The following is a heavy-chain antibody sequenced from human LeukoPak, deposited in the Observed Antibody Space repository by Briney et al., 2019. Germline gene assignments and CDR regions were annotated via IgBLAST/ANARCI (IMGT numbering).Heavy chain of an antibody. CDR1: GYTFTSYA. CDR2: INTNTGKP. J-gene: IGHJ6*02. CDR3: ARTRAGQWLVLYYYGMDV. Sequence: ASVKVSCKASGYTFTSYAMNWVRQAPGQGLEWMGWINTNTGKPTYAQGFTGRFVFSLDTSVSTAYLQISSLKAEDTAVYYCARTRAGQWLVLYYYGMDVWGQGTTVTVSS. D-gene: IGHD6-19*01. V-gene: IGHV7-4-1*02.